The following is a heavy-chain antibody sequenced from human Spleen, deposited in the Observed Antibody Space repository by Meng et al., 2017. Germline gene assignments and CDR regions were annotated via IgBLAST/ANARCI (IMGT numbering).Heavy chain of an antibody. D-gene: IGHD3-22*01. V-gene: IGHV4-30-2*01. Sequence: QLQLRESGSGLVKPSQTLSLTCAVSCGSIISGYYSWGWIRQPPGKGLEWIGYIYHSGSTYYNPSLKSRVTISVDKSKNQFSLKLSSVTAADTAVYYCARGQQDYSDATGFSRWFDPWGQGTLVTVSS. J-gene: IGHJ5*02. CDR1: CGSIISGYYS. CDR3: ARGQQDYSDATGFSRWFDP. CDR2: IYHSGST.